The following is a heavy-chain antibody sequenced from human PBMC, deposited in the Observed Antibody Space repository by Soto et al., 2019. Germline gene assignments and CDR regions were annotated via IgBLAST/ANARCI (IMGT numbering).Heavy chain of an antibody. J-gene: IGHJ4*02. CDR3: ASRDYDILTGYSSYFGS. CDR2: VNDSGTT. D-gene: IGHD3-9*01. CDR1: GGSLSGFY. V-gene: IGHV4-34*02. Sequence: QVLLQQWGAGLLKPSETLSLTCAAYGGSLSGFYWTWIRQPPGKGLEWIGEVNDSGTTNYNPSLKSRVTVSLDTSRNHFSLRLTSVTAADTAVYYCASRDYDILTGYSSYFGSWGQGTLVTVSS.